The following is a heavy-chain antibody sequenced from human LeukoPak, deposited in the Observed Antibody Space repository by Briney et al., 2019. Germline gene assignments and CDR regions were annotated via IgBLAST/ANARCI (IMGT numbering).Heavy chain of an antibody. CDR2: ISYDGSNK. Sequence: GGSLRLSCAASGFTFSSYAMSWVRQAPGKGLEWVAVISYDGSNKYYADSVKGRFTISRDNSKNTLYLQMNSLRAEDTAVYYCARDEHCSSTSCYKSGFDYWGQGTLVTVSS. CDR3: ARDEHCSSTSCYKSGFDY. J-gene: IGHJ4*02. V-gene: IGHV3-30-3*01. CDR1: GFTFSSYA. D-gene: IGHD2-2*02.